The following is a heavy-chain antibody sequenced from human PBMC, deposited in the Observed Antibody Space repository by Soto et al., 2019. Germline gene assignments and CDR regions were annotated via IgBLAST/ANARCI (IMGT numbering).Heavy chain of an antibody. CDR3: AKDRSSEVDNSGWSLDY. J-gene: IGHJ4*02. CDR1: GLTFRNYA. Sequence: EVQVLESGGGLVQPGGSLRLSCAASGLTFRNYAMSWVRQAPGKGLEWVSTISGSGGSTYYADSVKGRFTISRDNSKNTVYLQMNSLRAEDTAVYSCAKDRSSEVDNSGWSLDYWGQGTLVTVSS. D-gene: IGHD6-19*01. CDR2: ISGSGGST. V-gene: IGHV3-23*01.